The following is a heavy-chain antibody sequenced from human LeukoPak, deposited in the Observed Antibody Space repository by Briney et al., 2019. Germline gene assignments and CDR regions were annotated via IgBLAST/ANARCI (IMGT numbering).Heavy chain of an antibody. CDR2: THYSGST. J-gene: IGHJ3*02. CDR1: GGSISSSSYY. CDR3: ASGYCGGACQLGGVDM. D-gene: IGHD2-21*02. V-gene: IGHV4-61*01. Sequence: SETLSLTCTVSGGSISSSSYYWSCLRQPPGKGLEYIGYTHYSGSTNYNPSLKSRVTISLDTSGNQFSLKLSSVTAADTAVYYCASGYCGGACQLGGVDMWGQGTMVTVSS.